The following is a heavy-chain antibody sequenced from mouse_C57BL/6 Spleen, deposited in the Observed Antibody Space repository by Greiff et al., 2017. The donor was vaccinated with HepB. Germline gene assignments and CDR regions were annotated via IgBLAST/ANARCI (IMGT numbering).Heavy chain of an antibody. CDR3: ARGGTTVVGGYFDV. CDR2: IWSGGST. Sequence: VQLQQSGPGLVQPSQSLSITCTVSGFSLTSYGVHWVRQSPGKGLEWLGVIWSGGSTDYNAAFISRLSISKDNSKSQVFFKMNSLQADDTAIYYCARGGTTVVGGYFDVWGTGTTVTVSS. CDR1: GFSLTSYG. J-gene: IGHJ1*03. D-gene: IGHD1-1*01. V-gene: IGHV2-2*01.